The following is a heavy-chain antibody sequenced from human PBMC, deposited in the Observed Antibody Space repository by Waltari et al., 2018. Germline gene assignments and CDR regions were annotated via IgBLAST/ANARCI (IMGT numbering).Heavy chain of an antibody. Sequence: QVQLVESGGGVVQPGRSLRLSCAASAFTFSSYAMHWVRQAPGKGLEWVAVISYDGSNKYYADSVKGRFTISRDNSKNTLYLQMNSLRAEDTAVYYCARDRSSSYLDYWGQGTLVTVSS. CDR1: AFTFSSYA. D-gene: IGHD6-6*01. J-gene: IGHJ4*02. CDR2: ISYDGSNK. V-gene: IGHV3-30-3*01. CDR3: ARDRSSSYLDY.